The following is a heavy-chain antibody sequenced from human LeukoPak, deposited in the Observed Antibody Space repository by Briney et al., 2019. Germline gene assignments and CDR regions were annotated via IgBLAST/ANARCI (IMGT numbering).Heavy chain of an antibody. CDR1: GFTFSSYA. J-gene: IGHJ4*02. V-gene: IGHV3-30-3*01. Sequence: GGSLRLSCAASGFTFSSYAMHWVRQAPGKGLEWVAVISYDGSNKYYADSVKGRFTISRDNSKNTLYLQMNSLRAEDTAVYYCARDPQEGFGSKRPMYYFDYWGQGTLVTVSS. CDR2: ISYDGSNK. CDR3: ARDPQEGFGSKRPMYYFDY. D-gene: IGHD3-10*01.